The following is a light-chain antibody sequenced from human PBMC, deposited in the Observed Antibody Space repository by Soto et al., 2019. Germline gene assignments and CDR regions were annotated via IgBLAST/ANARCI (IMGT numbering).Light chain of an antibody. V-gene: IGKV2-30*02. CDR1: QSLVHSDGNTY. CDR3: MESTHWPYT. CDR2: QIY. Sequence: DVVMTQSPLSLPVTLGQPATISCRSSQSLVHSDGNTYLNWFQQRPGQSPRRLVYQIYNLDSGVPDIFSGSGSGTDYTLTISRVDVEDVGVYYCMESTHWPYTFGQGIKLEI. J-gene: IGKJ2*01.